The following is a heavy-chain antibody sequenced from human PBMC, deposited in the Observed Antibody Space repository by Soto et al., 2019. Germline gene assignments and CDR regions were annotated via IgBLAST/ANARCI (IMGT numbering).Heavy chain of an antibody. CDR1: GGSINSYY. Sequence: SETLSLTFTVSGGSINSYYWSWIRQPPGKGLEWIGYIYYTGSTNYKPSLKSRVTISVDTSKNQFSLKLSSVTAADTAVYYCARVSDLIAVDGNWFDXWGQGTLVTVSX. D-gene: IGHD6-19*01. J-gene: IGHJ5*01. CDR2: IYYTGST. CDR3: ARVSDLIAVDGNWFDX. V-gene: IGHV4-59*01.